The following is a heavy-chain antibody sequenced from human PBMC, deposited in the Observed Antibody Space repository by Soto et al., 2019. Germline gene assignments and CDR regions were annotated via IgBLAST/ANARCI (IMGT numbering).Heavy chain of an antibody. J-gene: IGHJ6*02. CDR2: IFYSGSI. CDR1: GGSISSYS. Sequence: QVQLQESGPGLVKPSETLSLTCTVSGGSISSYSWSWIRQPPGKGLEWIGDIFYSGSINYNPSLKSRVTIAGDTSKNQFSLKLSSVTAADPAVYYCGALCSSTWCYGMDVWGQGTTVTVSS. D-gene: IGHD2-2*01. CDR3: GALCSSTWCYGMDV. V-gene: IGHV4-59*01.